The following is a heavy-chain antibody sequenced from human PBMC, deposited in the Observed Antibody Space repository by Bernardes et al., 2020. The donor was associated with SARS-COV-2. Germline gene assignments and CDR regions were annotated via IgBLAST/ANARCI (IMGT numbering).Heavy chain of an antibody. V-gene: IGHV1-18*01. CDR3: ARDNTVEYSSSYLF. J-gene: IGHJ4*02. CDR1: GYTFTSYG. Sequence: ASMKVSCKASGYTFTSYGISWVRQAPGQGLEWMGWISAYNGNTNYAQKLQGRVTMTTDTSTSTAYMELRSLRSDDTAVYYCARDNTVEYSSSYLFWGQGTLVTVSS. CDR2: ISAYNGNT. D-gene: IGHD6-6*01.